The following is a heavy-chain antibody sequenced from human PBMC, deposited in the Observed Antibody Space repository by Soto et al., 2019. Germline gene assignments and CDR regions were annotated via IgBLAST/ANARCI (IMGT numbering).Heavy chain of an antibody. D-gene: IGHD2-2*01. CDR1: GGSISSGGYY. Sequence: SETLSLTCTVSGGSISSGGYYWSWIRQHPGKGLEWIGYIYYSGTTYYNPSLKSRVTISVDTSKNQFSLKLSSVTAADTAVYYCAREVRAYCTSTSCYDDYYYGDYWSQGTLVT. V-gene: IGHV4-31*03. CDR3: AREVRAYCTSTSCYDDYYYGDY. CDR2: IYYSGTT. J-gene: IGHJ4*02.